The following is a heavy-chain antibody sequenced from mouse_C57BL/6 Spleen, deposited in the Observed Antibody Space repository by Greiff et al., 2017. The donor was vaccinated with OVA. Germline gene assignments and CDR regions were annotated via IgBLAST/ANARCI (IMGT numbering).Heavy chain of an antibody. CDR1: GFTFSSYA. CDR3: TRCDGYYVGWCFDV. D-gene: IGHD2-3*01. Sequence: EVKVVESGEGLVKPGGSLKLSCAASGFTFSSYAMSWVRQTPEKRLEWVAYISSGGDYIYYADTVKGRFTISRDNARNTLYLQMSSLKSEDTAMYYCTRCDGYYVGWCFDVWGTGTTVTVSS. V-gene: IGHV5-9-1*02. CDR2: ISSGGDYI. J-gene: IGHJ1*03.